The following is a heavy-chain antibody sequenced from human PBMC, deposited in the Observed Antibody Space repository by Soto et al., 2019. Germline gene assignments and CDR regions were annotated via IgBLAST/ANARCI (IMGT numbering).Heavy chain of an antibody. D-gene: IGHD6-6*01. CDR1: GYSFTTYW. J-gene: IGHJ2*01. CDR3: ARRVGEQPVHDYWYFDL. Sequence: EVQLVQSGAEVKKPGESLKISCRGSGYSFTTYWIGWVRQMPGKGLEWMGLIYPGDSDARYSPSFQGQVTSSADKSISTAYLQWSSLKASDTAMYYCARRVGEQPVHDYWYFDLWGRGTLGTVSS. CDR2: IYPGDSDA. V-gene: IGHV5-51*01.